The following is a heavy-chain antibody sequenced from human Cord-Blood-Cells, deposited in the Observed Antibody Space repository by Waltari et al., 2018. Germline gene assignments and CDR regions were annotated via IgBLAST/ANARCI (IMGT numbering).Heavy chain of an antibody. D-gene: IGHD2-2*01. Sequence: QITLKESGPTLVKPTQTLTLTCTFSGFSLSTSGVGVGWIRQPPGKALEWLALIYWNDDKRYSASLKSRLTITKDTSKNQVVLTMTNMDPVDTATYYCAHLKYCSSTSCPSGNYFDYWGQGTLVTVSS. CDR3: AHLKYCSSTSCPSGNYFDY. CDR2: IYWNDDK. CDR1: GFSLSTSGVG. J-gene: IGHJ4*02. V-gene: IGHV2-5*01.